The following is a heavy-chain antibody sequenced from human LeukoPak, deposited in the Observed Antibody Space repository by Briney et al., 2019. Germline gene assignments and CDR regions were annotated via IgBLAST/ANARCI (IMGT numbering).Heavy chain of an antibody. Sequence: KSSETLSLTCTVSGGSISSYYWSWTRQPAGKGLEWIGRIYTSGSTNYNPSLKSRVTMSVDTSKNQFSLKLSSVTAADTAVYYCGRDWIGPRSWFDPWGQGTLVTVSS. CDR2: IYTSGST. V-gene: IGHV4-4*07. J-gene: IGHJ5*02. CDR1: GGSISSYY. CDR3: GRDWIGPRSWFDP. D-gene: IGHD2-2*03.